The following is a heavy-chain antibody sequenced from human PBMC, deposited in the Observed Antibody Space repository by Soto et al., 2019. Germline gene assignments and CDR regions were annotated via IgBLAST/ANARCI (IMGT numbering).Heavy chain of an antibody. CDR3: AREKWAAAGGINWFDP. J-gene: IGHJ5*02. V-gene: IGHV6-1*01. CDR1: GESVFSSSAA. CDR2: SYYRSKWYN. D-gene: IGHD6-13*01. Sequence: SQTFSLTCAISGESVFSSSAACNWIRQYPSRDLEWLGGSYYRSKWYNDYAVSVKSRITINPDTSKNQFSLQLNSVTPEDTAVYYCAREKWAAAGGINWFDPWGQGTLVTVSS.